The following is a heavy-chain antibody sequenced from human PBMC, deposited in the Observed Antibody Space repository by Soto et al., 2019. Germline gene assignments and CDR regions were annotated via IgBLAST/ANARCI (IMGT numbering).Heavy chain of an antibody. D-gene: IGHD2-15*01. CDR1: GYTFTSYA. CDR3: ARRGVVVVAAERQAVAAPLGY. Sequence: QVQLVQSGAEGKKPGASVKVSCKASGYTFTSYAMHCVRQAPGQRLEWMGWINAGNGNTKYSQKFQGRVTITRDTSASTADMELSSLRSEATAVYYCARRGVVVVAAERQAVAAPLGYWGQGTLVTVSS. CDR2: INAGNGNT. V-gene: IGHV1-3*01. J-gene: IGHJ4*02.